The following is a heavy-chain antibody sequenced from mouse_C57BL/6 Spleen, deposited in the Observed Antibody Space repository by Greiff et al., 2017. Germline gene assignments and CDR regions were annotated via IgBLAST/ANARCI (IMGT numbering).Heavy chain of an antibody. Sequence: QVQLQQSGPELVKPGASVKISCKASGYAFSSSWMNWVKQRPGKGLEWIGRIYPGDGDTNYNGKFKGKATLTADKSSSTAYMQLSSLTSEDDAVYFCARMDDYDGGFAYWGQGTLVTVSA. CDR2: IYPGDGDT. V-gene: IGHV1-82*01. J-gene: IGHJ3*01. CDR3: ARMDDYDGGFAY. D-gene: IGHD2-4*01. CDR1: GYAFSSSW.